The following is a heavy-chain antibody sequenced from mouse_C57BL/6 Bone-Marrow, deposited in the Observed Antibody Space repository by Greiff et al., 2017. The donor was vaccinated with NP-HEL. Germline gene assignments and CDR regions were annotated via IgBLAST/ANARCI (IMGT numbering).Heavy chain of an antibody. CDR1: GFTFSSYG. D-gene: IGHD2-4*01. V-gene: IGHV5-6*01. J-gene: IGHJ3*01. CDR2: ISSGGSYT. Sequence: EVMLVESGGDLVKPGGSLKLSCAASGFTFSSYGMSWVRQTPDKRLEWVATISSGGSYTYYPDSVKGRFTISRDNAKNTLYLQMSSLKSEDTAMYYCASIYYDYDAAWFAYWGQGTLVTVSA. CDR3: ASIYYDYDAAWFAY.